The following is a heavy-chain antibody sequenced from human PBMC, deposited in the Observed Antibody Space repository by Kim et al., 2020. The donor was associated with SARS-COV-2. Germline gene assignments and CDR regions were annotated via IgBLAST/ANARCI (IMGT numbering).Heavy chain of an antibody. D-gene: IGHD4-17*01. CDR1: GGSISSSNW. Sequence: SETLSLTCAVSGGSISSSNWWSLVRQPPGKGLEWIGEIYHSGSTNYNPSLKSRVTISVDKSKNQFSLKLSSVTAADTAVYYCARIQETFYGDYTNDYWGQGTLVTVSS. CDR2: IYHSGST. V-gene: IGHV4-4*02. J-gene: IGHJ4*02. CDR3: ARIQETFYGDYTNDY.